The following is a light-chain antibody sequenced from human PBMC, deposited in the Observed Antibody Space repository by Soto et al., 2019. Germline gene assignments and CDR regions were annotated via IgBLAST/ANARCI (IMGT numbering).Light chain of an antibody. CDR2: SAS. CDR3: HHFGSLPET. CDR1: QSVASSY. Sequence: EVVLTQSPGTLSLSPGERVTLSCRASQSVASSYLAWYQQKPGRAPRLLFYSASSRATGIPDRFSGSGSGTEFTLTISRLEPEDFAVYYCHHFGSLPETFGQETNVEI. V-gene: IGKV3-20*01. J-gene: IGKJ1*01.